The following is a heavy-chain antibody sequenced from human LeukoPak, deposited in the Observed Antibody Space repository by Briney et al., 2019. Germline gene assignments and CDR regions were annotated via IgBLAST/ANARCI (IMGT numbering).Heavy chain of an antibody. CDR3: ARKAGYSNLFDY. Sequence: SETLSLTCTVSGGSISSYYWSWIRQPPGKGLEWMGYIYYSGSTNYNPSLKSRVTISVDMSKNQFSLKLSSVTAADTAVYYCARKAGYSNLFDYWGQGTLVTVSS. J-gene: IGHJ4*02. CDR2: IYYSGST. D-gene: IGHD1-26*01. CDR1: GGSISSYY. V-gene: IGHV4-59*08.